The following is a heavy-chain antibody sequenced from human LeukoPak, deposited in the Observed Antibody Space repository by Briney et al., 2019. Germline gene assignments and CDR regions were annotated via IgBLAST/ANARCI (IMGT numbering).Heavy chain of an antibody. J-gene: IGHJ4*02. Sequence: GGSLRLSCAASGFTFSTYWMTWVRQAPGKGLEWVANIKQDGIEKYYMDSVKGRFTISRDNAKNSLYLQMNSLRAEDTAVYYCARGMLLWFGELSHFDYWGQGTLVTVSS. CDR2: IKQDGIEK. V-gene: IGHV3-7*01. CDR3: ARGMLLWFGELSHFDY. D-gene: IGHD3-10*01. CDR1: GFTFSTYW.